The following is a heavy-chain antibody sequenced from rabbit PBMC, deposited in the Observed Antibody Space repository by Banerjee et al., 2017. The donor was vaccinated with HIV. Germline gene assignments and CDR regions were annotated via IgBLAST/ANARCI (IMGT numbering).Heavy chain of an antibody. Sequence: QEQLVESGGDLVKPGASLTLTCTASGFDFSSIYYMCWVRQAPGKGLEWIACIYGGFGGSAYYANWARGRFTISKASSTTVTLQMPSLTAADTATYFCARRDNAYGAVGSGYAADLWGQGTLVTVS. V-gene: IGHV1S45*01. CDR2: IYGGFGGSA. CDR1: GFDFSSIYY. D-gene: IGHD6-1*01. J-gene: IGHJ4*01. CDR3: ARRDNAYGAVGSGYAADL.